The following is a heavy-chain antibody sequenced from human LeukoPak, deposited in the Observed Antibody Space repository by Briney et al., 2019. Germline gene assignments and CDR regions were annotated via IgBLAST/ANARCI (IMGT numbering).Heavy chain of an antibody. J-gene: IGHJ4*02. V-gene: IGHV3-23*01. CDR2: ISGSGGST. CDR3: AKDPSINYYDSSGYKPSDY. Sequence: PGGSLRLSCAASGFTFSSYAMSWVRQAPGKGLEWVSAISGSGGSTYYADSVKGRFTISRDNSKNTLYLQMNSLRAEDTAVYYCAKDPSINYYDSSGYKPSDYWGQGTLVTVSS. CDR1: GFTFSSYA. D-gene: IGHD3-22*01.